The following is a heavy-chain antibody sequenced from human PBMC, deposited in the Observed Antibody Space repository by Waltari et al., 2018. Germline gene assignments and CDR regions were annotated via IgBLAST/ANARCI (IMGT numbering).Heavy chain of an antibody. J-gene: IGHJ4*02. V-gene: IGHV1-8*02. CDR2: MNPNSDDT. Sequence: QVQLVQSGAEAKKPGASAKVSCKASGYTLTSFDTFWVRKATGQGLEWMGWMNPNSDDTGYAQKFQGRVTMTRNSSINTAYMELSSLTSDDTAVYYCARGSATGIFGAEPPRYWGQGTLVTVSS. CDR3: ARGSATGIFGAEPPRY. CDR1: GYTLTSFD. D-gene: IGHD3-3*01.